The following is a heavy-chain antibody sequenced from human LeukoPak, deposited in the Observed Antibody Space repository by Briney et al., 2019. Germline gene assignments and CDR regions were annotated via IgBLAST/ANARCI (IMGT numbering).Heavy chain of an antibody. V-gene: IGHV3-23*01. J-gene: IGHJ4*02. Sequence: PGGSLRLSCAASGFTFSNYVMNWVRQAPGKGLEWVSGISGNGGSTYYADSVKGRFTLSRDNSKNTLDLQMSSLRAEDTAVYYCAKALGYYDSSGYLNFDYWGQGTLVTVSS. CDR2: ISGNGGST. CDR3: AKALGYYDSSGYLNFDY. CDR1: GFTFSNYV. D-gene: IGHD3-22*01.